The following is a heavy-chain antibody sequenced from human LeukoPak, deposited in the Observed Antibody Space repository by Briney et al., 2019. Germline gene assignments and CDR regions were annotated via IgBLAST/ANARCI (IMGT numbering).Heavy chain of an antibody. CDR2: IIPIFGTA. CDR3: ARERPPGDSSNWFLEGYFDI. Sequence: SVKVSCKASGGTFSSYAITWVRQAPGQGLEWMGRIIPIFGTANYAQKFQGRVTITTDESRSTAYMGLSTLRSDDTAEYYCARERPPGDSSNWFLEGYFDIWGQGTLVTVSS. J-gene: IGHJ4*02. CDR1: GGTFSSYA. V-gene: IGHV1-69*05. D-gene: IGHD6-13*01.